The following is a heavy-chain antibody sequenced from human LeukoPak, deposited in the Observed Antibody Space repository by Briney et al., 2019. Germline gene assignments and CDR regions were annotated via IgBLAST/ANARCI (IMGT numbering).Heavy chain of an antibody. CDR1: GGSISSGSFY. D-gene: IGHD3-10*01. J-gene: IGHJ4*02. CDR2: IYTSGST. CDR3: ARDSGSSGKRYYFDY. V-gene: IGHV4-61*02. Sequence: SQTLSLTCTVSGGSISSGSFYWSWIRQPAGKGLEWIGRIYTSGSTNYNPSLKSRVTISVDTSENQFSLKLSSVTAADTAVYYCARDSGSSGKRYYFDYWGQGTLVTVSS.